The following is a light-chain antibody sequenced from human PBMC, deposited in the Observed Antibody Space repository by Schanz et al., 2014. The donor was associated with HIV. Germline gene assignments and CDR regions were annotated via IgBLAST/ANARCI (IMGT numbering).Light chain of an antibody. J-gene: IGLJ1*01. V-gene: IGLV1-40*01. Sequence: QSVLTQPPSVSGAPGQRVTISCTGTRSNIGTGFDVHWYQLLPGTAPKVLIFANTHRPSGVPDRFSGSKSGTSASLAITGLQAEDEADYYCQSYDSSLSGSRVFGTGTKVTVL. CDR3: QSYDSSLSGSRV. CDR2: ANT. CDR1: RSNIGTGFD.